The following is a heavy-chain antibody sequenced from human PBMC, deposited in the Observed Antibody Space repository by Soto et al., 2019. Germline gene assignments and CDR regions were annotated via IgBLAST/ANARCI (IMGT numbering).Heavy chain of an antibody. CDR1: GYSFRSYW. D-gene: IGHD3-9*01. J-gene: IGHJ6*02. V-gene: IGHV5-51*01. CDR3: ARVTSYLTGNHFFYYGMDV. CDR2: IYPGDSDT. Sequence: PGESLKISCKGSGYSFRSYWTAWVRQMPGKGLEWMGIIYPGDSDTRYSPSFQGQVTISADKANNTAYLQWSSLKASDTAVYYCARVTSYLTGNHFFYYGMDVWGQGTTVTVSS.